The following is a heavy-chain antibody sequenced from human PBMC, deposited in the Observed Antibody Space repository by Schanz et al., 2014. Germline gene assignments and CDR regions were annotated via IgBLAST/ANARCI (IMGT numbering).Heavy chain of an antibody. J-gene: IGHJ4*02. V-gene: IGHV3-48*04. CDR2: ISSSSSTI. Sequence: VQLVESGGTVVQPGGSLRLSCAASGFTFSNYSMNWVRQAPGKGLEWVSYISSSSSTIYYADSVKGRFTTSRDNGKKSMYLQMNSLRAEDTAVYYCARLDSSSWYPRYWGQGTLVTVSS. CDR1: GFTFSNYS. D-gene: IGHD6-13*01. CDR3: ARLDSSSWYPRY.